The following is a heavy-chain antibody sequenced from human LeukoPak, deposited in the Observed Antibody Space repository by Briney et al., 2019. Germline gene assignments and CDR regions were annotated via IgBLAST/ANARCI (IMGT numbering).Heavy chain of an antibody. Sequence: SETLSLTCTVSGGSISSYYWSWIRQPPGKGLEWIGYIYYSGSTNYNPSLKSRVTISVDTSKNRFSLKLSSVSAADTAVYYCARDRSVAEHYFDYWGQGTLVTVSS. CDR2: IYYSGST. CDR1: GGSISSYY. D-gene: IGHD6-19*01. V-gene: IGHV4-59*01. J-gene: IGHJ4*02. CDR3: ARDRSVAEHYFDY.